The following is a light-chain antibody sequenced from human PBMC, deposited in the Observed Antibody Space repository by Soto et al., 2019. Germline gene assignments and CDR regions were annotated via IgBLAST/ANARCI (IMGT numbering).Light chain of an antibody. CDR3: QQYYSTPQT. V-gene: IGKV4-1*01. Sequence: DIVMTQSPDSLAVSLGERATINCKSSQSVLYSSNNKNYLAWYQQKPGQPPKLLIYWASTRESGVPDRLSGSGSGTDFTLTISSLPAEDVAVYYCQQYYSTPQTFGEGTKVEIK. CDR1: QSVLYSSNNKNY. CDR2: WAS. J-gene: IGKJ1*01.